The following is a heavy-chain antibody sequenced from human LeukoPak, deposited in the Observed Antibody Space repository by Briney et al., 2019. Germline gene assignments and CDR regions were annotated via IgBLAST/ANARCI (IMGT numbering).Heavy chain of an antibody. CDR2: ISSSSSYI. CDR3: ARHHRVGAQIDY. Sequence: GGSLRLSCAASGFTFSSYIMNWLGPAQGKGLEWVSSISSSSSYIYYADSVKGRFTISRDNAKNSLYLQMNSLRAEDTAVYYCARHHRVGAQIDYWGQGTLVTVSS. J-gene: IGHJ4*02. CDR1: GFTFSSYI. D-gene: IGHD1-26*01. V-gene: IGHV3-21*01.